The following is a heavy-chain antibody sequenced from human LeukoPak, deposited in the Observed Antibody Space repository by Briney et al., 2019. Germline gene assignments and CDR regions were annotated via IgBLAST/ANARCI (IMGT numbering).Heavy chain of an antibody. D-gene: IGHD2-21*02. Sequence: SETLSLTCTVSGASINSYYWSWIRQPPGKGLEWIACISYSGSTNYNPSLKSRVTISVDTSKNQFSLKLSSVTAADTAVYYCAIVVVTANYFDYWGQGTLVTVSS. V-gene: IGHV4-59*12. CDR1: GASINSYY. J-gene: IGHJ4*02. CDR2: ISYSGST. CDR3: AIVVVTANYFDY.